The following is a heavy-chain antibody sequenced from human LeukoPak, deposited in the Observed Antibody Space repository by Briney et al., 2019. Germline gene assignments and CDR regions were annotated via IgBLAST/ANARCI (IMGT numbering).Heavy chain of an antibody. CDR3: AKDYSIYDSSGCFDY. J-gene: IGHJ4*02. CDR2: ISYDGSNK. Sequence: PGGSLRLSCAASEFTFSSYGMHWVRQAPGKGLEWVAVISYDGSNKYYADSVKGRFTISRDNSKNTLYLQMNSLRAEDTAVYYCAKDYSIYDSSGCFDYWGQGTLVTVSS. CDR1: EFTFSSYG. V-gene: IGHV3-30*18. D-gene: IGHD3-22*01.